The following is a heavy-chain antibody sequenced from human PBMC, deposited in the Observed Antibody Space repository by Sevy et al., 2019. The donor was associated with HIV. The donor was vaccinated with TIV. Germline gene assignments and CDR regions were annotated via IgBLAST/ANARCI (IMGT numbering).Heavy chain of an antibody. CDR2: ISASGGTT. CDR1: GFTFSNYA. V-gene: IGHV3-23*01. D-gene: IGHD6-13*01. J-gene: IGHJ4*02. Sequence: GGSLRLSCAASGFTFSNYAMSWVRQAPGKGLEWVSAISASGGTTLFADSVKGRFTISRDNSKNTMYLQMNSLRVEDTAVYYCAKSPSSPGSSSTWATFDYWGQRTLVTVSS. CDR3: AKSPSSPGSSSTWATFDY.